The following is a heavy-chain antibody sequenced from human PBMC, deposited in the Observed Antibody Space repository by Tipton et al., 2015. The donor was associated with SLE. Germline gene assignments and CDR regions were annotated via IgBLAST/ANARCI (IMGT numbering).Heavy chain of an antibody. V-gene: IGHV4-34*09. D-gene: IGHD3-22*01. CDR2: INHSGST. J-gene: IGHJ4*02. CDR1: GGSFSVYY. Sequence: TLSLTCAVYGGSFSVYYWSWIRQPPGKGLEWIGEINHSGSTNYNPSLKSRVTISVDTSKNQFSLKLSSVTAADTAVYYCARVSDYYDSSGYYPASYYFDYWGQGTLVTVSS. CDR3: ARVSDYYDSSGYYPASYYFDY.